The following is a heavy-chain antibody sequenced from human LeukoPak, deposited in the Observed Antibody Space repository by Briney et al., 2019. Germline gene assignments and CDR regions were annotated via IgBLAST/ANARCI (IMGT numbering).Heavy chain of an antibody. V-gene: IGHV3-30*02. Sequence: GGSLRLSCAASGFSFSSYGMHWVRQAPGKGLEWVSFIRNDGSNKYYADSVKGRFTISRDNSKNTLYLQMNSLRAEDTAVYYCAKGGGPNGYPLDYWGQGTLVTVSS. D-gene: IGHD5-24*01. CDR1: GFSFSSYG. CDR2: IRNDGSNK. J-gene: IGHJ4*02. CDR3: AKGGGPNGYPLDY.